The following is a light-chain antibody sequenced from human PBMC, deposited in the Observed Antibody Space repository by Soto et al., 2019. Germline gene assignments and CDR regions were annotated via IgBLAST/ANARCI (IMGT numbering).Light chain of an antibody. V-gene: IGLV2-14*01. CDR1: SSDVGGYNY. J-gene: IGLJ2*01. CDR2: EVS. Sequence: QSVLTQPASVSGSPGQSITIPCTGTSSDVGGYNYVSWYQQHPGKAPKLMIYEVSNRPSGVSNRFSGSKSGNMASLTISGLQAEDEADYYCSSYTSSTTVVFGGGTKLTVL. CDR3: SSYTSSTTVV.